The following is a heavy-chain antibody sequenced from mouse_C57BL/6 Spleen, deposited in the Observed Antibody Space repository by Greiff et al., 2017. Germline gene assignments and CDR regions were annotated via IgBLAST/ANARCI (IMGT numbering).Heavy chain of an antibody. CDR1: GYTFTSYW. J-gene: IGHJ1*03. CDR3: ARPNGYRRYYWYFDV. D-gene: IGHD1-2*01. Sequence: QVQLQQPGAELVMPGASVKLSCKASGYTFTSYWMHWVKQRPGQGLEWIGEIDPSDGYTNYNQKFKGKSTLTVDKSSSTAYMQLSSLTSEDSAVYYCARPNGYRRYYWYFDVWGTGTTVTVAS. V-gene: IGHV1-69*01. CDR2: IDPSDGYT.